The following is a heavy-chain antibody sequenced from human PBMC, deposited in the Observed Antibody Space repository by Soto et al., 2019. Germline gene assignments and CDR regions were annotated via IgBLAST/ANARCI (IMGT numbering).Heavy chain of an antibody. CDR2: INPNSGGP. D-gene: IGHD3-3*01. J-gene: IGHJ6*02. Sequence: GASVKVSCKASGYTFTGYYIHWVRQAPGQRLEWMGYINPNSGGPNYAQKFHGRVTMTRDTSISTAYMXXXXXXSDDTAVYYCARDYWSGDRYYYGMDVWGQGTTVTVSS. CDR1: GYTFTGYY. V-gene: IGHV1-2*02. CDR3: ARDYWSGDRYYYGMDV.